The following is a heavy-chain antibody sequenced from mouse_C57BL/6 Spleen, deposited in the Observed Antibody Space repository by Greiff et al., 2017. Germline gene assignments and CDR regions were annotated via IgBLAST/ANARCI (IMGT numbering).Heavy chain of an antibody. V-gene: IGHV1-9*01. CDR1: GYTFTGYW. Sequence: QVQLQQSGAELMMPGASVKLSCKATGYTFTGYWIEWVKQRPGHGLEWIGEILPGSGSTTYNEKFKGKATFTADTSSNTAYMQLSSLTTEDAAIYYCARERETWFAYWGQGTLVTVSA. CDR3: ARERETWFAY. J-gene: IGHJ3*01. CDR2: ILPGSGST.